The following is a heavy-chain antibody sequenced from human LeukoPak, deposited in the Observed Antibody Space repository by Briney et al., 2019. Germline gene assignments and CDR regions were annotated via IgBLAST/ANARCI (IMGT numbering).Heavy chain of an antibody. CDR3: AKDTGLSLVALDS. CDR1: GLNFSNNT. Sequence: GGSLRLSCAASGLNFSNNTMNWVRRAPGKGLEWVSGLNWNGGITAYADSVKGRFTVSRDNTKNSLYLQMNSLRGEDTALYYCAKDTGLSLVALDSWGQGTLVTVSS. D-gene: IGHD2-8*02. J-gene: IGHJ4*02. V-gene: IGHV3-9*01. CDR2: LNWNGGIT.